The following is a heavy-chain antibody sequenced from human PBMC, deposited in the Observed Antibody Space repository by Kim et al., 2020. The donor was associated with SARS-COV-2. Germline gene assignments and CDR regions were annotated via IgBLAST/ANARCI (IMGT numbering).Heavy chain of an antibody. V-gene: IGHV1-24*01. CDR2: FDPEDGET. CDR1: GYTLTELS. CDR3: ATPLRGVTTDYGDGYYFDY. D-gene: IGHD4-17*01. J-gene: IGHJ4*02. Sequence: ASVKVSCKVSGYTLTELSMHWVRQAPGKGLEWMGGFDPEDGETIYAQKFQGRVTMTEDTSTDTAYMEPSSLRSEDTAVYYCATPLRGVTTDYGDGYYFDYWGQGTLVTVSS.